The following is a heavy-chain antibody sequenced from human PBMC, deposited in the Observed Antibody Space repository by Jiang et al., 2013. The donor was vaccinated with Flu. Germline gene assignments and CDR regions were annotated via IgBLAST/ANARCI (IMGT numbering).Heavy chain of an antibody. D-gene: IGHD6-19*01. V-gene: IGHV4-34*01. CDR1: GGSFSGYY. CDR3: ARGTRTIAVAESRPYNWFDP. CDR2: INHSGST. J-gene: IGHJ5*02. Sequence: KPSETLSLTCAVYGGSFSGYYWSWDPPAPRKGLEWIGEINHSGSTNYNPSLKSRVTISVDTSKNQFSLKLSSVTAADTAVYYCARGTRTIAVAESRPYNWFDPWGQGTLVTVSS.